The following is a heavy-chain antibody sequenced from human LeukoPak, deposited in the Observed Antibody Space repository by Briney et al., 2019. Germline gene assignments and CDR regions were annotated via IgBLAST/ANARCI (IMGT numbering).Heavy chain of an antibody. CDR2: IWYDGSNK. CDR1: GFTFRTYG. Sequence: PGGSLRLSCAASGFTFRTYGMHWVRQAPGRGLQWVAVIWYDGSNKYYPDSVKGRFTISRDNSKNTVYLEMNSLRAEDTAVYYCASGVTIFGVVRFDHWGQGTLVTVSS. J-gene: IGHJ4*02. D-gene: IGHD3-3*01. V-gene: IGHV3-33*01. CDR3: ASGVTIFGVVRFDH.